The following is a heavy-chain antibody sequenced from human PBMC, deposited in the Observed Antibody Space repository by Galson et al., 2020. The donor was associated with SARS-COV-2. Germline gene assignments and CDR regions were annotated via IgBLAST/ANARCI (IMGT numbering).Heavy chain of an antibody. J-gene: IGHJ4*02. V-gene: IGHV5-51*01. D-gene: IGHD3-16*01. CDR1: GYTFTNYW. CDR2: VYPGNSDT. CDR3: GRQYDDNGYSRGY. Sequence: HGESLKISCKGYGYTFTNYWIGWVRQMPGKGLEWVAIVYPGNSDTRYSPSFQGQVVISADRSSTIAYLHWTSLKASDTAMSYCGRQYDDNGYSRGYWGQGTRVTVSS.